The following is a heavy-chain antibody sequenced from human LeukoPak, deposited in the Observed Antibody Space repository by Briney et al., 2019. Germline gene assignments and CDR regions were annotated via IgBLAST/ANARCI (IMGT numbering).Heavy chain of an antibody. CDR3: AKDNGYDILTGYSPFDY. Sequence: GGSLRLSCAASGFTSDDYAMHWVRQAPGKGLEWVSGISWNSGSIGYADSVKGRFTISRDNAKNSLYLQMNSLRAEDTALYYCAKDNGYDILTGYSPFDYWGQGTLVTVSS. CDR1: GFTSDDYA. D-gene: IGHD3-9*01. CDR2: ISWNSGSI. V-gene: IGHV3-9*02. J-gene: IGHJ4*02.